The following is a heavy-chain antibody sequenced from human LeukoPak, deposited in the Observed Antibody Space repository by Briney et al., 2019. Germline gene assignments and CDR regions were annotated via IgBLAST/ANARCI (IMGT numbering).Heavy chain of an antibody. D-gene: IGHD2-21*02. CDR3: ARGLSDRLGY. CDR2: INHSGGT. J-gene: IGHJ4*02. V-gene: IGHV4-34*01. Sequence: SETLSLTCAVYGGSFSGYYWSWIRQPPGKGLEWIGEINHSGGTNYNPSLKSRVSRSVDTSTNPLSLKLSSLTAADTAVYYCARGLSDRLGYWGQGTLVTVSS. CDR1: GGSFSGYY.